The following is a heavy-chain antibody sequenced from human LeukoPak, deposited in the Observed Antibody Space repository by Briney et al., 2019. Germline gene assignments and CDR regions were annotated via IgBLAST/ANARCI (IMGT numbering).Heavy chain of an antibody. Sequence: PGGSLRLSCAASGFPFSGSWMDWVRQAPGKRMEWVANIKQDGSEKHYADSVKGRFTISRDNAKNSLFSQMSGLRAEDTAVYYCSRSLDYWGQGALVTVSS. J-gene: IGHJ4*02. CDR2: IKQDGSEK. CDR3: SRSLDY. V-gene: IGHV3-7*01. CDR1: GFPFSGSW.